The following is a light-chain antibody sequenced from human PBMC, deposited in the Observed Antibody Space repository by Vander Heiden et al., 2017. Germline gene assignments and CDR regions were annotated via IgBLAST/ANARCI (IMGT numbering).Light chain of an antibody. V-gene: IGKV1-33*01. Sequence: DIQMIQSPSSLFASVADRVTITCHETQDSSNYLFWCHQKPREPPNRLLFDDSTMGTRVPPRFIGSGCGTDFTFTISSLQPEEIVTDYYRQYDNHPLTFGGGTKVEIK. CDR3: RQYDNHPLT. CDR2: DDS. J-gene: IGKJ4*01. CDR1: QDSSNY.